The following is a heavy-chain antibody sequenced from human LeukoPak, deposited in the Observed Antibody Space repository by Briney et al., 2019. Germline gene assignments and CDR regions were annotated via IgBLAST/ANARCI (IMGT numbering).Heavy chain of an antibody. CDR3: ARDARGGSYYGGNYFDY. V-gene: IGHV1-2*02. D-gene: IGHD1-26*01. Sequence: ASVKVSCEASGYTFTGYYMHWVRQAPGQGLEWMGWINPNSGGTNYAQKFQGRVTMTRDTSISTAYMELSRLRSDDTAVYYCARDARGGSYYGGNYFDYWGQGTLVTVSS. CDR1: GYTFTGYY. J-gene: IGHJ4*02. CDR2: INPNSGGT.